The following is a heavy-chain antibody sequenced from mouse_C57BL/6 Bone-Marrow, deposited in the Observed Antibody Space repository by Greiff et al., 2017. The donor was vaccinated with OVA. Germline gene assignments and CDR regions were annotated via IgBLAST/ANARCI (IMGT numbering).Heavy chain of an antibody. CDR2: ISSGGSYT. V-gene: IGHV5-6*01. D-gene: IGHD4-1*01. J-gene: IGHJ2*01. Sequence: EVQLVESGGDLVKPGGSLKLSCAASGFTFSSYGMSWVRQTPDKRLEWVATISSGGSYTYYPDSVKGRFTISRDNAKNTLYLQMSSLKSEDTAMYYCAKTGTAYYFDYWGQGTTLTVSS. CDR1: GFTFSSYG. CDR3: AKTGTAYYFDY.